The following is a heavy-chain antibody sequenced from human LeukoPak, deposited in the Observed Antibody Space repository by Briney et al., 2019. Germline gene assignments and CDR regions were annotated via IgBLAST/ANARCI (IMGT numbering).Heavy chain of an antibody. CDR1: GFTFSSYA. J-gene: IGHJ4*02. Sequence: GGSLRLSCAASGFTFSSYAMSWVRQAPGKGLEWVSSIGSSGANIYYADSVKGRFTISRDNAKNSLYLQMNSLRAEDTAVYYCARGIYCSSTSCYRDFDYWGQGTLVTVSS. V-gene: IGHV3-21*01. D-gene: IGHD2-2*02. CDR3: ARGIYCSSTSCYRDFDY. CDR2: IGSSGANI.